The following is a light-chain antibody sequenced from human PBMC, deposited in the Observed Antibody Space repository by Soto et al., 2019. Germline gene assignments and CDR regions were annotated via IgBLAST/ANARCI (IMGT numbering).Light chain of an antibody. CDR3: SSYTRSSTRV. CDR2: EVS. Sequence: QYALTQPASVSGSPGQSITISCTGTSSDVGGYNYVSWYQQHPGKAPKLMISEVSNRPSGVSNRFSGSKSGNTASLTISGLQAEDEADYYCSSYTRSSTRVFGGGTKVTVL. V-gene: IGLV2-14*01. CDR1: SSDVGGYNY. J-gene: IGLJ3*02.